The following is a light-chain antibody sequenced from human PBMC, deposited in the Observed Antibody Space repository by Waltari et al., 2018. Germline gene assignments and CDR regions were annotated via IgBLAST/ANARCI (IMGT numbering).Light chain of an antibody. CDR3: QQSYSTPPWT. Sequence: DIQMTQSPSSLSDSEGDRVTITCRASQRISSYLNWYQQKPGKAPKLLIYAASSLQSGVRSRFSGSGSGTDFTLTISSLQPEDFATYYCQQSYSTPPWTFGQGTKVEIK. V-gene: IGKV1-39*01. CDR1: QRISSY. CDR2: AAS. J-gene: IGKJ1*01.